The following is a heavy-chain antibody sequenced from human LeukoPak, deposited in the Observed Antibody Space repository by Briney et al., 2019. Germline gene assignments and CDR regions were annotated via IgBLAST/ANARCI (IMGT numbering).Heavy chain of an antibody. CDR1: GFTFSSYS. CDR2: ISSSSSTI. Sequence: GGSLRLSCAASGFTFSSYSMNWVRQAPGKGLEWVSYISSSSSTIYYADSVKGRFTISRDNSKNTLDLQMNSLRVEDTAVYYCAKDDDWGRYKHWGQGTLVTVSS. D-gene: IGHD3-16*01. J-gene: IGHJ1*01. V-gene: IGHV3-48*01. CDR3: AKDDDWGRYKH.